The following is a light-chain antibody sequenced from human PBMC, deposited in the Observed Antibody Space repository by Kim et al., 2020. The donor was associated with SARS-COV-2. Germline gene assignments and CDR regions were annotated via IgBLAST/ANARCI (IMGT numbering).Light chain of an antibody. Sequence: GQSITMSCTGTSSDVGAYHYVSWYQQHPGRAPKLIIYDVTNRPSGVSNRFSASKSGNTASLTISGLQAEDEDDYYCNSYTTSKTYVFGSGTKVTVL. CDR2: DVT. CDR3: NSYTTSKTYV. V-gene: IGLV2-14*03. J-gene: IGLJ1*01. CDR1: SSDVGAYHY.